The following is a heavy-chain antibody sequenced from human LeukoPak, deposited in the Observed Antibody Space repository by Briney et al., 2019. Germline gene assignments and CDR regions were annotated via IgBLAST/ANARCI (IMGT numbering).Heavy chain of an antibody. V-gene: IGHV3-23*01. J-gene: IGHJ4*02. CDR2: ISGSGGST. CDR1: GFTFSTYD. CDR3: AKVKITMVRGVTEQYYFDY. D-gene: IGHD3-10*01. Sequence: GGSLRLSCAASGFTFSTYDMSWVRQAPGKGLEWVSAISGSGGSTYYADSVKGRFTISRDNSKNTLYLQMNSLRAEDTAVYYCAKVKITMVRGVTEQYYFDYWGQGTLVTVSS.